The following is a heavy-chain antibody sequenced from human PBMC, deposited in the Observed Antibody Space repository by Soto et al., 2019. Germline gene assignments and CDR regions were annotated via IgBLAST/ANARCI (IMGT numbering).Heavy chain of an antibody. CDR1: GGAISSGDYH. J-gene: IGHJ4*02. CDR3: ARGGDDFWSGA. CDR2: IYYTGST. Sequence: QVQLQESGPGLVKPSQTLSLTCTVSGGAISSGDYHWNLIRQPPGKVLEWIGYIYYTGSTNYNPSLKCRVTIRVDKSTNQFSRKLSSVTAADTAVYYCARGGDDFWSGAWGQGTLVTVSS. D-gene: IGHD3-3*01. V-gene: IGHV4-30-4*01.